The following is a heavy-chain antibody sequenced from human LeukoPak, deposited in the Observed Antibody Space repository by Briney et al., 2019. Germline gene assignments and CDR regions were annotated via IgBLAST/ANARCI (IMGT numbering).Heavy chain of an antibody. CDR3: AREVVAVGATYAFDI. Sequence: PGGALRLSCTGSGFIFDNYGMTWVRQAPGKGLEGVAGINWNGGSTGYAGSVKGRFTISRDNAKNSLYLQMNSLSAEDTALYHCAREVVAVGATYAFDIWGQGTMVTVSS. CDR2: INWNGGST. V-gene: IGHV3-20*01. D-gene: IGHD1-26*01. J-gene: IGHJ3*02. CDR1: GFIFDNYG.